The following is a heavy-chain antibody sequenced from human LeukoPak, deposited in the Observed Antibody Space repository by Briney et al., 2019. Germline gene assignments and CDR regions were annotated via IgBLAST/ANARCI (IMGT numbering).Heavy chain of an antibody. CDR1: GGSISSYY. J-gene: IGHJ5*02. V-gene: IGHV4-59*08. D-gene: IGHD6-25*01. Sequence: SETLSLTCTVSGGSISSYYWSWIRQPPVKGLEWIGYIYYSGSTNYNPSLKSRVTISVDTSKNQFSLKLSSVTAADTAVYYCARQNSSGWPNWFDPWGQGTLVTVSS. CDR3: ARQNSSGWPNWFDP. CDR2: IYYSGST.